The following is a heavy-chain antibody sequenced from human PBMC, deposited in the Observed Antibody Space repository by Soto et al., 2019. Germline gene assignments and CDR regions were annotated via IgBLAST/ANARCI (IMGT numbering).Heavy chain of an antibody. CDR3: ARRYGWLYFDY. V-gene: IGHV4-39*01. J-gene: IGHJ4*01. Sequence: SVTLPVTCTVSGDSIRSSNYFWGWIRQPPGKGLEWIGTIFYSGSTYYNPSLKSRVTISVDTSKNQFSLRLISVTAADTALYYCARRYGWLYFDYWGQGSLVTVSS. CDR1: GDSIRSSNYF. D-gene: IGHD6-19*01. CDR2: IFYSGST.